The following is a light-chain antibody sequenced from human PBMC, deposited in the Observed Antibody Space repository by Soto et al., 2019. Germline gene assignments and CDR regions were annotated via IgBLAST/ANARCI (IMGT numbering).Light chain of an antibody. CDR2: VGTGGIVG. CDR1: SGYSNYK. Sequence: QSVLTRPPSASASLGASVTLTCTLSSGYSNYKVDWYQQRPGKGPRFVMRVGTGGIVGSKGDGIPDRFSVLGSGLNRYLTIKNIQEEDESDYHCGADHGSGSNFVYLVFGGGTKVTVL. CDR3: GADHGSGSNFVYLV. J-gene: IGLJ2*01. V-gene: IGLV9-49*01.